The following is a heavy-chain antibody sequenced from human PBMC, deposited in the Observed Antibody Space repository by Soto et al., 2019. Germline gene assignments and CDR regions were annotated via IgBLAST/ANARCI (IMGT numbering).Heavy chain of an antibody. V-gene: IGHV1-18*04. J-gene: IGHJ6*02. CDR3: ARDVFCGGAPPCPDMDV. CDR1: GYTFSRYS. Sequence: ASVKVSFQASGYTFSRYSITWVRQAPGQGLEWMGRISGYNGNTNYARTLRGRLTLTTDTSTSIAYMELRSLTSDDTAVYYCARDVFCGGAPPCPDMDVWGQGTTVTVSS. CDR2: ISGYNGNT. D-gene: IGHD2-21*01.